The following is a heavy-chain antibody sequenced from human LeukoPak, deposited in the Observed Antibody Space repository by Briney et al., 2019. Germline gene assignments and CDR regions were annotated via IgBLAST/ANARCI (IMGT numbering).Heavy chain of an antibody. CDR2: IYTDGST. CDR1: GFTVSSNY. V-gene: IGHV3-66*01. Sequence: GGSLRLSCAASGFTVSSNYMSWVRQAPGKGLEWVSVIYTDGSTYYADSVQGRFTISRDNSKNTLYLQMNSLRAEDTAVYYCARDFEISSGWGQGTLVTVSS. J-gene: IGHJ4*02. D-gene: IGHD6-19*01. CDR3: ARDFEISSG.